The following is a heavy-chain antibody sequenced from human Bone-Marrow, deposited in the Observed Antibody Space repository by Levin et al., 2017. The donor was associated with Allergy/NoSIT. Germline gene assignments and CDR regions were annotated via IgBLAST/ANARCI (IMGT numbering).Heavy chain of an antibody. CDR3: ARDLGIAPTGPSFIEY. Sequence: LGESLKISCEVSGFTFSRSEMNWVRQAPGKGLEWVAYISSAAINIHYADSVKGRFTISRDNAKKTLYLQMNNLRAEDTAIYYCARDLGIAPTGPSFIEYWGQGTRVTVSS. V-gene: IGHV3-48*03. CDR2: ISSAAINI. CDR1: GFTFSRSE. D-gene: IGHD1-1*01. J-gene: IGHJ4*02.